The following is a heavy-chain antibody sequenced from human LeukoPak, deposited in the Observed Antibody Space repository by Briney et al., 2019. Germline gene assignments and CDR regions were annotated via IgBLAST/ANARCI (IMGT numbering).Heavy chain of an antibody. CDR3: AKERFGSGSPYYSDY. D-gene: IGHD3-10*01. CDR1: GFTFGNYA. V-gene: IGHV3-23*01. CDR2: IRAGGGKT. J-gene: IGHJ4*02. Sequence: GGSLRLSCTTSGFTFGNYAMSWVRQAPGKGLEWVSAIRAGGGKTYYADSVKGRFTISRDNSNNTLYLQMDSLRGDDAAVYYCAKERFGSGSPYYSDYRGQGTLVTVSS.